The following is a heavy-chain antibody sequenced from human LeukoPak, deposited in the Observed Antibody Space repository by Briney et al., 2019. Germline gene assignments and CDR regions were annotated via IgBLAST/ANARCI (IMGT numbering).Heavy chain of an antibody. J-gene: IGHJ4*02. Sequence: GGSLRLSCAASGFTFSNAWMSWVRQAPGKGLEWVGRIKSKTDGGTTDYAAPVKGRFTISRDDSKNTLYLQMNSLKTEDTAVYYCTTINCSSTSCYLELDYWGQGTLVTVSS. D-gene: IGHD2-2*01. CDR2: IKSKTDGGTT. CDR1: GFTFSNAW. CDR3: TTINCSSTSCYLELDY. V-gene: IGHV3-15*01.